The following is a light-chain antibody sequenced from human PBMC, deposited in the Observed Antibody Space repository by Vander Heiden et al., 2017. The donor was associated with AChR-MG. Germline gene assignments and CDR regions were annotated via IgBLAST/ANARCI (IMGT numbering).Light chain of an antibody. J-gene: IGLJ2*01. CDR1: TCSVGAGYD. CDR2: SNS. Sequence: QSVPTQPPSVSGAPGQRVTITCTRSTCSVGAGYDEHSYQQLPGTTPTLLIYSNSNRPSEVPHRFSGSKSGTSPSLAITGLQGEGEADYYCQAYDNSLGGVVFGGGTKLTVL. V-gene: IGLV1-40*01. CDR3: QAYDNSLGGVV.